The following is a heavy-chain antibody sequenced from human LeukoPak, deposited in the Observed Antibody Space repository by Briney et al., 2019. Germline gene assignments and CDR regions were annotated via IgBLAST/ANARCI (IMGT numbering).Heavy chain of an antibody. J-gene: IGHJ4*02. CDR2: FDPEDGET. CDR3: ATRASPQLNLYYFDY. CDR1: GYTLTGLS. V-gene: IGHV1-24*01. Sequence: ASVKVSCKVSGYTLTGLSMHWVRQAPGKGLEWMGGFDPEDGETIYAQKFQGRVTMTGDTSTDTAYMELSSLRSEDTAVYYCATRASPQLNLYYFDYWGQGTLVTVSS. D-gene: IGHD2-2*01.